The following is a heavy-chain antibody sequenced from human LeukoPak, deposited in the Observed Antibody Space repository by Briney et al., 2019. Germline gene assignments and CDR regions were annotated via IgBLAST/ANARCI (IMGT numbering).Heavy chain of an antibody. CDR2: IYYSGST. D-gene: IGHD2-21*02. CDR3: ARWGHIVVVTAGDAFDI. J-gene: IGHJ3*02. V-gene: IGHV4-31*11. CDR1: GGSFSGYY. Sequence: SETLSLTCAVYGGSFSGYYWSWIRQHPGKGLEWIGYIYYSGSTYYNPSLKSRVTISVDTSKNQFSLKLSSVTAADTAVYYCARWGHIVVVTAGDAFDIWGQGTMVTVSS.